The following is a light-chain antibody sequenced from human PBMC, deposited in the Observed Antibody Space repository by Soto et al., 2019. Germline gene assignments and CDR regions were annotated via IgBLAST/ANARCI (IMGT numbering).Light chain of an antibody. V-gene: IGKV3-15*01. CDR2: GAS. CDR1: QSVNSN. CDR3: QQYNNWPYT. Sequence: EIVMTQSPVTLSVSPGETATLSCRASQSVNSNLAWYQQKPGQAPRLLIYGASTRATGLPARFSGSGSGTEFTLPISSLQSEDFAVYYCQQYNNWPYTFGQGTKLEFK. J-gene: IGKJ2*01.